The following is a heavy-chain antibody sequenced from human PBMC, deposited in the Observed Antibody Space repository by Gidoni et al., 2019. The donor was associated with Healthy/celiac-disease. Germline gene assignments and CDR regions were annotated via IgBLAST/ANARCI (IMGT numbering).Heavy chain of an antibody. V-gene: IGHV3-23*01. Sequence: EVQLLESGGGLVQPGGCRRLSCSASGFTFRSHAMSGVRQAPGKGLEWVTAISGSGGSTYYADSVKGRFTISRDNSKNSLYRQMNSLRAEDTAVYYCARESYSSSWYKEGGAFDIWGQGTMVTVSS. CDR1: GFTFRSHA. CDR2: ISGSGGST. CDR3: ARESYSSSWYKEGGAFDI. D-gene: IGHD6-13*01. J-gene: IGHJ3*02.